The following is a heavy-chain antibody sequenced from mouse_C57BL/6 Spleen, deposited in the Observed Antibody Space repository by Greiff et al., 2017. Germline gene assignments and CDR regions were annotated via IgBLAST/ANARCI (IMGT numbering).Heavy chain of an antibody. D-gene: IGHD2-3*01. V-gene: IGHV1-7*01. J-gene: IGHJ1*03. CDR3: ARVYDGYSYYFDG. CDR1: GYTFTSYW. CDR2: INPSSGYT. Sequence: VQLQQSGAELAKPGASVKLSCKASGYTFTSYWMHWVKQRPGQGLEWIGYINPSSGYTKYNQKFKDKATLTADKSSSTAYMQLSSLTYEDSAVYDCARVYDGYSYYFDGWGTGTTLTVSS.